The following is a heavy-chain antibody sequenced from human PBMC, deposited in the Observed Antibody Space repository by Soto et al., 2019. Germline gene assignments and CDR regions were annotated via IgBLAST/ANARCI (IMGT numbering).Heavy chain of an antibody. Sequence: SETLSLTCAVYGGSFSGYYWSWIRQPPGKGLEWIGEINHSGSTNYNPSLKSRVTISVDTSKNQFSLKLSSVTAADTAVYYCARASAAGYDYWGQGTLVTVS. V-gene: IGHV4-34*01. CDR3: ARASAAGYDY. CDR2: INHSGST. J-gene: IGHJ4*02. CDR1: GGSFSGYY. D-gene: IGHD6-13*01.